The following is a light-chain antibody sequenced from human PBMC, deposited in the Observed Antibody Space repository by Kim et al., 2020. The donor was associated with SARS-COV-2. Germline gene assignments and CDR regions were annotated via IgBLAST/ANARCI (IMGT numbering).Light chain of an antibody. CDR3: QVWDSSSDHPV. J-gene: IGLJ3*02. CDR1: NIGNKS. Sequence: APGKTARITCGGNNIGNKSVHWYQQKPGQAPVLVIYYDSDRPLGIPERFSGSNSGNTATLTISRVEAGDEADYYCQVWDSSSDHPVFGGGTQLTVL. V-gene: IGLV3-21*04. CDR2: YDS.